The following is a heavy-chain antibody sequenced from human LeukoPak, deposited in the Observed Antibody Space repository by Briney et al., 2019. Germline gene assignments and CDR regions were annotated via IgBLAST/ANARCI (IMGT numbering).Heavy chain of an antibody. CDR1: GYSFTSYW. J-gene: IGHJ3*02. V-gene: IGHV5-51*01. CDR2: IYPGDSDT. Sequence: GESLKISCKGSGYSFTSYWIGWVRQMPGKGLEWMGIIYPGDSDTRYSPSFQGQVTISADKSISTAYLQWSSLKASDTAMYYCARHDYGPPPDGAFDIWGQGTMVTVSS. CDR3: ARHDYGPPPDGAFDI. D-gene: IGHD4/OR15-4a*01.